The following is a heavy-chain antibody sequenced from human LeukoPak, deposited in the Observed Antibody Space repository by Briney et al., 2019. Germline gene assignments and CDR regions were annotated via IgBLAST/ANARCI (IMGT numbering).Heavy chain of an antibody. Sequence: PSETLSLTCSVSGGSISSTAYYWGWIRQPPGKGLEWIGSIYYTGITYYNPSLKSRVTISLDTSRNQFSLKLSSVTAADTAVYYCARRGNWNDVSWFDPWGQGTLVTVSS. CDR1: GGSISSTAYY. CDR3: ARRGNWNDVSWFDP. V-gene: IGHV4-39*01. CDR2: IYYTGIT. J-gene: IGHJ5*02. D-gene: IGHD1-1*01.